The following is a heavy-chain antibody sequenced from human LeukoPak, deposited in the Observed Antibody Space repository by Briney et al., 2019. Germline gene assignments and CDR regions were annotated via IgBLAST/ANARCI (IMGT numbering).Heavy chain of an antibody. D-gene: IGHD6-13*01. J-gene: IGHJ5*02. Sequence: KASETLSLTCTVSGGSISSYYWSWIRQPPGKGLEWIGYIYYSGSTNYNPSLKSRVTISVDTSKNQFSLKLRSVTAADTAVYYCARAETHDPTRIADPWGQGTLVTVSS. CDR3: ARAETHDPTRIADP. V-gene: IGHV4-59*01. CDR2: IYYSGST. CDR1: GGSISSYY.